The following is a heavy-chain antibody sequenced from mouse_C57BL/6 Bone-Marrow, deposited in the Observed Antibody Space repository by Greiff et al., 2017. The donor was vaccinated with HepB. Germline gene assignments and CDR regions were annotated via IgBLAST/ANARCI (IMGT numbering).Heavy chain of an antibody. CDR3: TTVVATDAMDY. CDR2: IDPENGDT. D-gene: IGHD1-1*01. V-gene: IGHV14-4*01. Sequence: EVQRVESGAELVRPGASVKLSCTASGFNIKDDYMHWVKQRPEQGLEWIGWIDPENGDTEYASKFQGKATITADTSSNTAYLQLSSLTSEDTAVYYCTTVVATDAMDYWGQGTSVTVSS. CDR1: GFNIKDDY. J-gene: IGHJ4*01.